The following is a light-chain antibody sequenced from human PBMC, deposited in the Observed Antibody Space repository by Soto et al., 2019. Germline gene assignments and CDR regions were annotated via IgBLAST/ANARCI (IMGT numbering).Light chain of an antibody. Sequence: EIVLTQSPGTLSLSPGERATLSCRASQSDSSSYLAWYQQKPGQAPRLLIYGASSRATGIPDRFSGSGSGTDFTLTISRLELEDFAVYYCQQYGSSRWTFGQGTKVEIK. CDR2: GAS. CDR1: QSDSSSY. V-gene: IGKV3-20*01. J-gene: IGKJ1*01. CDR3: QQYGSSRWT.